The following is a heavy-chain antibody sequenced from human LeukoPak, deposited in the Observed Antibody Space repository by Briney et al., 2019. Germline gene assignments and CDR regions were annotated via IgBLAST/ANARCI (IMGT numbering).Heavy chain of an antibody. CDR1: GGSISSYY. CDR2: IYYSGST. CDR3: ARGPSGDAFDI. Sequence: PPETLSLTCTVSGGSISSYYWSWIRQPPGKGLEWIGYIYYSGSTNYNPSLKSRVTISVDTSKNQFSLKLSSVTAADTAVYYCARGPSGDAFDIWGQGTTVTVSS. V-gene: IGHV4-59*01. J-gene: IGHJ3*02.